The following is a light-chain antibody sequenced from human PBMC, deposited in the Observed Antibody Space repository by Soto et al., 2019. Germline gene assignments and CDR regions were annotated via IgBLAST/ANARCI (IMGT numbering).Light chain of an antibody. CDR2: GAS. V-gene: IGKV3-20*01. CDR3: QQFSSYPLT. Sequence: EIVLTQSPGTLSLSPAERATLSCRASQSVSSNFLAWYQEKPGQAPRLLIYGASSRAAGIPDRFSGSGSGTDFTLTISRLEPEDFAVYYCQQFSSYPLTFGGGTKVDIK. CDR1: QSVSSNF. J-gene: IGKJ4*01.